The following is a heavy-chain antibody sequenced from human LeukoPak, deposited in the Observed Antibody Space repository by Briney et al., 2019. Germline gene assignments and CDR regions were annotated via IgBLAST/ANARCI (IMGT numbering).Heavy chain of an antibody. CDR1: GFTFSSYS. J-gene: IGHJ6*03. Sequence: HPGGSLSLSCTASGFTFSSYSLNWVRQAPGKGLEWVSYISTSGTTTKYADSVKGRFTISRDNSKNTLYLQINSLRAEDTAVYYCAKGPYSYTSGRLHPHYMDVWGKGTTITVSS. D-gene: IGHD3-22*01. V-gene: IGHV3-48*01. CDR3: AKGPYSYTSGRLHPHYMDV. CDR2: ISTSGTTT.